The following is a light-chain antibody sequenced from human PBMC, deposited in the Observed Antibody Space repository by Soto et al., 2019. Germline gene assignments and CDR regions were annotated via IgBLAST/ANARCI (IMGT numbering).Light chain of an antibody. CDR2: DAS. V-gene: IGKV3-11*01. CDR1: QSVSTY. Sequence: EIVLTQSPVTLSLSPGERATLSCRASQSVSTYLAWYQQKPGQAPRLLIYDASNRATGIPARFSGSGSGTDFTLTISSLEPEVFAVYYCQQRTKTFGQGTRLEIK. CDR3: QQRTKT. J-gene: IGKJ5*01.